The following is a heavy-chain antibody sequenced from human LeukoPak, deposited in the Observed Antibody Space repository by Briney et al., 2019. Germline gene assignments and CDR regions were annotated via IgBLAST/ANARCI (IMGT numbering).Heavy chain of an antibody. CDR1: GGSISSGGYY. CDR2: IYYSGST. D-gene: IGHD6-13*01. V-gene: IGHV4-31*03. J-gene: IGHJ5*02. Sequence: SETLSLTCTVSGGSISSGGYYWSWIRQHPGKGLEWIGYIYYSGSTYYNPSLKSRVTISVDTSKNQFSLKLSSVTAADTAVYXCARVVSSSWXGGNWFDPWGQGTLVTVSS. CDR3: ARVVSSSWXGGNWFDP.